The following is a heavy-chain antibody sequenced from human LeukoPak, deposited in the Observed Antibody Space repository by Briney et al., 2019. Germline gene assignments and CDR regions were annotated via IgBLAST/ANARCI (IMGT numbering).Heavy chain of an antibody. J-gene: IGHJ6*02. CDR2: IYYSGST. CDR1: GGSISSGDYY. D-gene: IGHD6-13*01. CDR3: ARDPLAAAGTGYYYYYGMDV. V-gene: IGHV4-30-4*01. Sequence: SETLSLTCTVSGGSISSGDYYWSWIRQPPGKGLECIVYIYYSGSTYYNPSLKTRVTISVDTSKNQFSLKLSSVTAADTAVYYCARDPLAAAGTGYYYYYGMDVWGQGTTVTVSS.